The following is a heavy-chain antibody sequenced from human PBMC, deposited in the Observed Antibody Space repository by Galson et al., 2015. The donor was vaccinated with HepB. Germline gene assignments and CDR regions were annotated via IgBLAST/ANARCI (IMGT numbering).Heavy chain of an antibody. V-gene: IGHV6-1*01. Sequence: CAISGDSVSTNGGDWNWIRQSPSRGLEWLGRTYYRSKWYNDYAVSVKSRITINPDTSKNQFSLQLNSVTPEDTAVYYCARVSSGGYSSSPATYYFDYWGQGTLVTVSS. CDR3: ARVSSGGYSSSPATYYFDY. J-gene: IGHJ4*02. D-gene: IGHD6-13*01. CDR2: TYYRSKWYN. CDR1: GDSVSTNGGD.